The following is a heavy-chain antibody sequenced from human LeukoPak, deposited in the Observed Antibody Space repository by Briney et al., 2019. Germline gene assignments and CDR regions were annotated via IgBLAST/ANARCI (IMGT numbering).Heavy chain of an antibody. Sequence: GGSLRLSCAASGFTFSSYSMNWVRQAPGKGLEWVSYISSSSSTIYCADSVKGRFTISRDNAKNSLYLQMNSLRAEDTAVYYCAREGYSSGWSYYFDYWGQGTLVTVSS. V-gene: IGHV3-48*01. CDR2: ISSSSSTI. J-gene: IGHJ4*02. CDR3: AREGYSSGWSYYFDY. D-gene: IGHD6-19*01. CDR1: GFTFSSYS.